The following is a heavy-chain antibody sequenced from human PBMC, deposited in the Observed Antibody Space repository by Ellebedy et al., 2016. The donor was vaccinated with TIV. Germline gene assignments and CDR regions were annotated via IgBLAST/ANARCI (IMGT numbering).Heavy chain of an antibody. CDR2: IYKSATT. D-gene: IGHD4/OR15-4a*01. Sequence: SETLSLXXTVSGGSIRSYYWSWIRLPPGKGLEWIGYIYKSATTLYSPSLRSRVAMSMDTSMNQFSLRLTSMTAADTAVYYCARHAEVPVIKEGFDYWGQGILVTVSS. CDR1: GGSIRSYY. V-gene: IGHV4-59*08. CDR3: ARHAEVPVIKEGFDY. J-gene: IGHJ4*02.